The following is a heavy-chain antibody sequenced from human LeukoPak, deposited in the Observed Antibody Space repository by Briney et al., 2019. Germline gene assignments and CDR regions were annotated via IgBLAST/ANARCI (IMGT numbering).Heavy chain of an antibody. V-gene: IGHV1-8*01. CDR3: ARAGVYYYDSSGYYLEYFQH. Sequence: ASVKVSCKASGYTFTSYDINWVRQATGQGLEWMGWMNPNSGNTGYAQKFQGRVTMTRNTSISTAYMELSSLRSEDTAVYYCARAGVYYYDSSGYYLEYFQHWGQGTLVTVSS. CDR1: GYTFTSYD. J-gene: IGHJ1*01. CDR2: MNPNSGNT. D-gene: IGHD3-22*01.